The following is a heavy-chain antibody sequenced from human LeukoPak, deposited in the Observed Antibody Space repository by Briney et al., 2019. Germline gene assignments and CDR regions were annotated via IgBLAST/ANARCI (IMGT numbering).Heavy chain of an antibody. Sequence: SETLSLTCAVYGGSFSGYYWSWIRQPPGKGLEWIGEINHSGSTNYNPSLKSRVTISVDTSKNQFSLKLSSVTAADTAVYYCARSDSYDSSGCYFDYWGQGTLVTVSS. J-gene: IGHJ4*02. CDR2: INHSGST. D-gene: IGHD3-22*01. CDR3: ARSDSYDSSGCYFDY. CDR1: GGSFSGYY. V-gene: IGHV4-34*01.